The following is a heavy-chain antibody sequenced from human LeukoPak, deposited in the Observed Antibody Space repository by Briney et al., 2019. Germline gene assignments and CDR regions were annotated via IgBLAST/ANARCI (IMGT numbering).Heavy chain of an antibody. V-gene: IGHV3-23*01. CDR2: ISGSGSGT. D-gene: IGHD1-20*01. CDR3: AKVAYNWISYGPFDY. J-gene: IGHJ4*02. Sequence: GGSLRLSCAASGVTFRTYAMTWVRQAPGQGLEWVSSISGSGSGTYYADSVKGRFTISRDNSKNTLYLQMNSMRAEDTAVYYCAKVAYNWISYGPFDYWGQGTLVTVSS. CDR1: GVTFRTYA.